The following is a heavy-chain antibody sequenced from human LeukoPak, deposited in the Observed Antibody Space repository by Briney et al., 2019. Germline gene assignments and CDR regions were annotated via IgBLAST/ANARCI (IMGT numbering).Heavy chain of an antibody. CDR3: ARVPRPYDSSGIDY. CDR2: ISAYNGNT. Sequence: ASVKVFCKASGYTFTSYGISWVRQAPGQGLEWMGWISAYNGNTNYAQKLQGRVTMTTDTSTSTAYMELRSLRSDDTAVYYCARVPRPYDSSGIDYWGQGTLVTVSS. CDR1: GYTFTSYG. J-gene: IGHJ4*02. V-gene: IGHV1-18*01. D-gene: IGHD3-22*01.